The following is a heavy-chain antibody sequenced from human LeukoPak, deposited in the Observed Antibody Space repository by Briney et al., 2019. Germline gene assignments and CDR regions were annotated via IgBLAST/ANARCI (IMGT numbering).Heavy chain of an antibody. CDR3: MAEYFDWLLSATRDY. J-gene: IGHJ4*02. CDR2: IKSKADGGTT. CDR1: GFTFSNAW. D-gene: IGHD3-9*01. V-gene: IGHV3-15*01. Sequence: GGSLRLSCAASGFTFSNAWMSWVRQAPGKGLEWVGRIKSKADGGTTDYAAPVKGRFTISRDDSKNTLYLQMNSLKTEDTAVYYCMAEYFDWLLSATRDYWGQGTLLTVSS.